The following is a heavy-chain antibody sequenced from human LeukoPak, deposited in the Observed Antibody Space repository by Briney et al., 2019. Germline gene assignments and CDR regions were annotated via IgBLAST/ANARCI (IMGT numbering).Heavy chain of an antibody. D-gene: IGHD3-22*01. CDR2: ISSSGSTI. V-gene: IGHV3-48*03. J-gene: IGHJ4*02. Sequence: PGGSLRLSCAASGFTFSSYEMNWVRQAPGKGLEWVSYISSSGSTIFYADSVKGRFTISRDNAKNSLYMQMNSMRGEDTAVYYCARGPRDYYDSSGYYYYWGQGTLVTVSS. CDR3: ARGPRDYYDSSGYYYY. CDR1: GFTFSSYE.